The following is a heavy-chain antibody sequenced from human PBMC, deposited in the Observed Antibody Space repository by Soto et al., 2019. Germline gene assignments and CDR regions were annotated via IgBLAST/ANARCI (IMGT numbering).Heavy chain of an antibody. Sequence: QVQLVQSGAEVKKPGASVKVSCNASGYTFTSYYMHWVRQAPGQGLEWMGIINPSVGSTSYAQKFQGRVTMTRDTSTSKVYMELSSLRSEYTAVYYCARAVPKRAAQFDYWGQGTLVTVSS. D-gene: IGHD6-13*01. V-gene: IGHV1-46*01. CDR2: INPSVGST. J-gene: IGHJ4*02. CDR1: GYTFTSYY. CDR3: ARAVPKRAAQFDY.